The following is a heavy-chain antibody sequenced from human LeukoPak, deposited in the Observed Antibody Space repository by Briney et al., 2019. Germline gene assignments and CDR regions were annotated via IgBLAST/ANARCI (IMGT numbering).Heavy chain of an antibody. CDR1: GYTFTDYY. D-gene: IGHD6-19*01. V-gene: IGHV1-2*02. Sequence: GASVKVSCKASGYTFTDYYIHWVRQAPGQGFEWMGWINPNSGDTNYAQKFQGRVTTTRDTSISTVYMEVNRLRFDDTAVYYCARDDSSGWNWGQGTLVTVSS. CDR2: INPNSGDT. CDR3: ARDDSSGWN. J-gene: IGHJ4*02.